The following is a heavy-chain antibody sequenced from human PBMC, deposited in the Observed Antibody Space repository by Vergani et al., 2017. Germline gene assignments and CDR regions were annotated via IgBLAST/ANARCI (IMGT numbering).Heavy chain of an antibody. D-gene: IGHD3-22*01. V-gene: IGHV1-69*13. J-gene: IGHJ4*02. CDR1: GGTFSSYA. CDR3: ARSSGYYSYYFDF. Sequence: QVQLVQSGAEVKKPGSSVKVSCKASGGTFSSYAISWVRQAPGQGLEWMGRTIPMLGATNYAQKFQGRVTITADESTSTAYMELSSLRSEDTAVYYCARSSGYYSYYFDFWGQGTLVTVSS. CDR2: TIPMLGAT.